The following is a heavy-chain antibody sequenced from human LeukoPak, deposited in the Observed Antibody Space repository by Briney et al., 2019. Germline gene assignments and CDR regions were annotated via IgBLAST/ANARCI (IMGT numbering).Heavy chain of an antibody. CDR1: GGTFSSYA. CDR2: IIPILGIA. J-gene: IGHJ5*02. CDR3: AKDGHYDFWSGYTWGPPSVSWFDP. V-gene: IGHV1-69*04. Sequence: GASVKVSCKASGGTFSSYAISWVRQAPGQGLEWMGRIIPILGIANYAQKFQGRVTITADKSTSTAYMELSSLRSEDTAVYYCAKDGHYDFWSGYTWGPPSVSWFDPWGQGTLVTVSS. D-gene: IGHD3-3*01.